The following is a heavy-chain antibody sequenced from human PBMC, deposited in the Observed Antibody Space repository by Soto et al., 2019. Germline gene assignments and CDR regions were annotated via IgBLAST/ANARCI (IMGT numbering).Heavy chain of an antibody. CDR1: GFTFDDYA. CDR3: AKGGVQCLLIRGALEI. V-gene: IGHV3-9*01. J-gene: IGHJ3*02. Sequence: GGSLRLSCAASGFTFDDYAMHWVRQAPGKGLEWVSGISWNSGSIGYADSVKGRFTISRDNAKNSLYLQMNSLRAEDTALYYCAKGGVQCLLIRGALEIWGQGTMVTV. D-gene: IGHD6-19*01. CDR2: ISWNSGSI.